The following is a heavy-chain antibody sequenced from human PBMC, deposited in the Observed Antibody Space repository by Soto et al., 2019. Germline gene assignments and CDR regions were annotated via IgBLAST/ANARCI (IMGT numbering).Heavy chain of an antibody. CDR2: INPSGEST. J-gene: IGHJ2*01. Sequence: ASVKVSCKASGDTLTSHWVHWLRQAPGQGLEWMGVINPSGESTSYAQKLQGRLTMTRDTSTNTVYMEVRSLRSEDTAVYYCARDNYYESSGSKGWYFDLWGRGTLVTVSS. V-gene: IGHV1-46*04. CDR3: ARDNYYESSGSKGWYFDL. CDR1: GDTLTSHW. D-gene: IGHD3-22*01.